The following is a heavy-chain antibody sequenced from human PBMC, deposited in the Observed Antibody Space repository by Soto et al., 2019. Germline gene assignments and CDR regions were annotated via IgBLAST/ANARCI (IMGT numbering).Heavy chain of an antibody. V-gene: IGHV3-33*01. Sequence: GGSLRLSCAASGFTFSSYGMHWVRQAPGKGLEWVAVIWYDGSNKYYADSVKGRFTISRDNSKNTLYLQMNSLRAEDTAVYYCARDLNITMVRGVQVLYYYGMDVWGQGTTVTVSS. CDR1: GFTFSSYG. D-gene: IGHD3-10*01. CDR3: ARDLNITMVRGVQVLYYYGMDV. J-gene: IGHJ6*02. CDR2: IWYDGSNK.